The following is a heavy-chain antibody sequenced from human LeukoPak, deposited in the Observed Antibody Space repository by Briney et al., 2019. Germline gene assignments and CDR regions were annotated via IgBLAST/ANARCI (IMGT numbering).Heavy chain of an antibody. D-gene: IGHD1-1*01. CDR1: GFIFDDHG. Sequence: GGSLRLSCAASGFIFDDHGMHWVRQAPGKGLEWVSGISWSSGIIGYADSVKGRFTISRDNSKNTLYLQMNSLRAEDTAVYYCAREDWDNWNDGGRYDYWGQGTLVTVSS. J-gene: IGHJ4*02. CDR2: ISWSSGII. V-gene: IGHV3-9*01. CDR3: AREDWDNWNDGGRYDY.